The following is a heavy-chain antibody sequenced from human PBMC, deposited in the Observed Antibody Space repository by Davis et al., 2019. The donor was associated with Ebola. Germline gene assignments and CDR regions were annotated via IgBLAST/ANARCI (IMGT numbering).Heavy chain of an antibody. CDR1: GFTFSSYG. Sequence: GGSLRLSCAASGFTFSSYGMHWVRQAPGKGLEWVAVISYDGSNKYYADSVKGRFTISRDNAKNSLYLQMNSLRAEDTAVYYCARYRPVVGRLPIAPIDYWGQGTLVTVSS. CDR3: ARYRPVVGRLPIAPIDY. D-gene: IGHD1-26*01. CDR2: ISYDGSNK. J-gene: IGHJ4*02. V-gene: IGHV3-30*03.